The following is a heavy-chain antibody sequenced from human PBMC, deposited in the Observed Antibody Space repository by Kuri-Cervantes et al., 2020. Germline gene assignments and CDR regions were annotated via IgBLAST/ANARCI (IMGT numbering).Heavy chain of an antibody. V-gene: IGHV3-48*02. CDR2: ISSSSSTI. Sequence: GESLKISCAASGFTFSSYSMNWVRQASGKGLEWVSYISSSSSTIYYADSVKGRFTISRDNAKNSLYLQMNSLRDEDTAVYYCARVVPAASGYYYGMDVWGQGTTVTVSS. CDR3: ARVVPAASGYYYGMDV. D-gene: IGHD2-2*01. CDR1: GFTFSSYS. J-gene: IGHJ6*02.